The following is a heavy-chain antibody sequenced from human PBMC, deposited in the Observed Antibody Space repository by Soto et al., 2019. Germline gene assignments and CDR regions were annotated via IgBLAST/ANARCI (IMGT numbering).Heavy chain of an antibody. CDR1: GFSFDDYA. J-gene: IGHJ5*02. Sequence: EVQLVESGGGLVQPGRSLRLSCAASGFSFDDYAMHWVRQAPGKSLEWVSGISWNSGKIGYADSVKGRFTISRDNAKNSLYLQMNSLRDEDTALYYCAKVPGWFDPWGQGTLVTVSS. V-gene: IGHV3-9*01. CDR3: AKVPGWFDP. D-gene: IGHD3-10*01. CDR2: ISWNSGKI.